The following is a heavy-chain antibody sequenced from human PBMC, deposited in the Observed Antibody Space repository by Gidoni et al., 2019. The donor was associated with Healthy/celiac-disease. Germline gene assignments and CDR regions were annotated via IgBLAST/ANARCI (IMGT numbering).Heavy chain of an antibody. CDR3: ARSSGYFWFDP. CDR2: IYYSGST. V-gene: IGHV4-31*01. Sequence: QVQLQESGPGLVKPSQTLYLTCTVSGGSISRGGYYCSWIRQHPGKGLEWIGYIYYSGSTYYNPSLKRLVTIAVDTSKNQCSMKLSSVTAADTAVYYCARSSGYFWFDPWGQGTRVTVSS. J-gene: IGHJ5*02. D-gene: IGHD3-3*01. CDR1: GGSISRGGYY.